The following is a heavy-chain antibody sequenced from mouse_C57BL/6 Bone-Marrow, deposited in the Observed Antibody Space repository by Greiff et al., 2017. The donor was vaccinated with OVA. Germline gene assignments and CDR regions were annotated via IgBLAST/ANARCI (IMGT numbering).Heavy chain of an antibody. V-gene: IGHV1-81*01. J-gene: IGHJ1*03. Sequence: QVQLQQSGAELARPGASVKLSCKASGYTFTRYGISWVTQRTGPGLEWIGEIYPRSGNTYYHEKFKGKATLTADKSSGTTYMELRSLTSEDAAVYFCERTTTRGYFDVWGTGTTVTVSS. CDR2: IYPRSGNT. CDR1: GYTFTRYG. D-gene: IGHD1-1*01. CDR3: ERTTTRGYFDV.